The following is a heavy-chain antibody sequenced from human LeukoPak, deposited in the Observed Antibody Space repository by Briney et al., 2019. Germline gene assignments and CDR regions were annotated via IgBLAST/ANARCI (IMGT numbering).Heavy chain of an antibody. V-gene: IGHV3-23*01. CDR1: GFTFSSYA. Sequence: GGPLTLSCAASGFTFSSYAMSWVRQAPGKGLEWVSAISGSGGSTYYADSVKGRFTISRDNSKNTLYLQMNSLRAEDTAVYYCATPPDTAMVTVRDYWGQGTLVTVSS. CDR2: ISGSGGST. D-gene: IGHD5-18*01. J-gene: IGHJ4*02. CDR3: ATPPDTAMVTVRDY.